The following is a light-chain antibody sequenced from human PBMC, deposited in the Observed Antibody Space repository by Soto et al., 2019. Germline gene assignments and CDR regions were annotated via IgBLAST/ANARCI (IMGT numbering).Light chain of an antibody. Sequence: EIVLTQSPATLSLSPGERATLSCRASQTVSSYLAWYHQKPGQAPRLLIYDASNRATGIPARFSGSGSGTDFTLTISSLLPEDFAVYYCQQRSNWPMYTFGQGTKLEIK. CDR3: QQRSNWPMYT. V-gene: IGKV3-11*01. J-gene: IGKJ2*01. CDR1: QTVSSY. CDR2: DAS.